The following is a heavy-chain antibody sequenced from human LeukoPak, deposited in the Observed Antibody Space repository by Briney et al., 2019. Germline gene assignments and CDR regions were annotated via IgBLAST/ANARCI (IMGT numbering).Heavy chain of an antibody. CDR1: GFSLSSNG. CDR2: LWSDGSNT. CDR3: AREDWGTTGHSFGY. V-gene: IGHV3-33*01. Sequence: GRSLRLSCVASGFSLSSNGMHWVRQAPGKGLELVAVLWSDGSNTYYADSVKGRFTISRDLSKNTLYLQMTSLRVEDTAVYYCAREDWGTTGHSFGYWGQGTLVTVSS. D-gene: IGHD7-27*01. J-gene: IGHJ4*02.